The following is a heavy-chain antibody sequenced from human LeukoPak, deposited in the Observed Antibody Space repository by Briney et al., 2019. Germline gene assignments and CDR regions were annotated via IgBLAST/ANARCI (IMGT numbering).Heavy chain of an antibody. D-gene: IGHD3-22*01. CDR3: AKNYYDSSGYYGPVDY. J-gene: IGHJ4*02. Sequence: GRSLRLSCAASGFTFDDYAMHWVRQAPGKGLEWVSGISWNSGSIGYADSVKGRFTISRDNAKNSLYLQMNSLRAEDTALYYCAKNYYDSSGYYGPVDYWGREPWSPSPQ. CDR1: GFTFDDYA. CDR2: ISWNSGSI. V-gene: IGHV3-9*01.